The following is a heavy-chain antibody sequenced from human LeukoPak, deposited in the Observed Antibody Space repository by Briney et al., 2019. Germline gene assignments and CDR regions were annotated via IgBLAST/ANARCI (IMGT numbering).Heavy chain of an antibody. Sequence: SETLSLTCTVSGGSIRSSSYYWGWIRQPPGKGLEWIGSIYYRGSTYYNPSLKGRVTISVDTSKNQFSLKLSSVTAADTAVYYCARLPGVLHNAFDIWGQGTMVTVSS. CDR3: ARLPGVLHNAFDI. CDR2: IYYRGST. D-gene: IGHD4/OR15-4a*01. V-gene: IGHV4-39*01. J-gene: IGHJ3*02. CDR1: GGSIRSSSYY.